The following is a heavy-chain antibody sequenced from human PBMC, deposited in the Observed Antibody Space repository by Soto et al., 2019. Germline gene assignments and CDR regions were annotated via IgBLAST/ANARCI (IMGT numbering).Heavy chain of an antibody. Sequence: ASVKVSCKASGYTFTGYYMHWVRQAPGQGLEWMGWINPNSGGTNYAQKFQGWVPMTRDTSISTAYMELSRLRSDDTAVYYCARVGRGYCSSTSCPPSSETYYYGMDVWGQGTTVTVSS. CDR1: GYTFTGYY. D-gene: IGHD2-2*01. CDR3: ARVGRGYCSSTSCPPSSETYYYGMDV. J-gene: IGHJ6*02. CDR2: INPNSGGT. V-gene: IGHV1-2*04.